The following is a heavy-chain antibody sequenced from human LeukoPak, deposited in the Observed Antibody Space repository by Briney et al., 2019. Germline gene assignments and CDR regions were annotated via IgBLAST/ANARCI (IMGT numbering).Heavy chain of an antibody. CDR2: ISYDGSNK. CDR1: GFTFSSYG. J-gene: IGHJ4*02. CDR3: AKATDY. V-gene: IGHV3-30*18. Sequence: GGSLSLSCAASGFTFSSYGMHWVRQAPGKGLEWVAVISYDGSNKYYADSVKGRFTISRDNSKNTLYLQMNSLRAEDTAVYYCAKATDYWGQGTLVTVSS.